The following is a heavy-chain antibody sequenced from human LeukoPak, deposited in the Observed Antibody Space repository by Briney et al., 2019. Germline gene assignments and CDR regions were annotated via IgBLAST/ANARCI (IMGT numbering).Heavy chain of an antibody. D-gene: IGHD6-13*01. Sequence: PSETLSLTCTVSAGSITNYYWSWIRQPPGKGLEWIGCMYYSGSTNYNPSLKSRVTLSVDTSKNQFSLKLSSVTAADTAVYYCARSITAATMIRFDPWGQGTLVTVSS. CDR3: ARSITAATMIRFDP. J-gene: IGHJ5*02. V-gene: IGHV4-59*01. CDR1: AGSITNYY. CDR2: MYYSGST.